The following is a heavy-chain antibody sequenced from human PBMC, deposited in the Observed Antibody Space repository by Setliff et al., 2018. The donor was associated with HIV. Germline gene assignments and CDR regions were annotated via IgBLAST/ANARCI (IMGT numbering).Heavy chain of an antibody. CDR1: SGSMTGHY. V-gene: IGHV4-4*08. J-gene: IGHJ4*01. CDR3: ARGLSSQTYWGTRPLGLDY. Sequence: SSETLSLTCSVSSGSMTGHYSTWVRQPPGKGLEWIGYLHSLGSSRVSDTPNYSPSLKSRITISLDTSKRQFSLTMTSVTAADTAVYYCARGLSSQTYWGTRPLGLDYWGQGSLVTVSS. CDR2: LHSLGSSRVSDTP. D-gene: IGHD2-2*01.